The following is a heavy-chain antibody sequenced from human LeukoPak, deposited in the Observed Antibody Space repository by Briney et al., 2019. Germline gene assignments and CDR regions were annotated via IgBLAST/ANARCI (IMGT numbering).Heavy chain of an antibody. CDR2: ISSSGSTI. CDR1: GFTFSDYY. D-gene: IGHD2-8*01. J-gene: IGHJ4*02. CDR3: ARDLGYCTNGVCHTRFDY. V-gene: IGHV3-11*01. Sequence: GGSLRLSCAASGFTFSDYYMSWLRQAPGKGLEWVSYISSSGSTIYYADSVKGRFTISRDNAKNSLYLQMNSLRAEDTAVYYCARDLGYCTNGVCHTRFDYWGQGTLVAVSS.